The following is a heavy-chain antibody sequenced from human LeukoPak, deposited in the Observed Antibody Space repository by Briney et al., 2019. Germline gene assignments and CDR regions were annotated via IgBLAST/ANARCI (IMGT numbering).Heavy chain of an antibody. CDR1: GYTFTSYG. CDR2: ISAYNGNT. Sequence: GASVKVSCKASGYTFTSYGISWVRQAPGQGLEWMGWISAYNGNTNYAQKFQGRVTITADESTSTAYMELSSLRSEDTAVYYCARDLASSGWTYYFDYWGQGTLVTVSS. D-gene: IGHD6-19*01. CDR3: ARDLASSGWTYYFDY. J-gene: IGHJ4*02. V-gene: IGHV1-18*01.